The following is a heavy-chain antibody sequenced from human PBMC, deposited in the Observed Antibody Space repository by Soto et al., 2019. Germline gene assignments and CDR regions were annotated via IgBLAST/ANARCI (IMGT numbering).Heavy chain of an antibody. Sequence: GASVKVSCKASGYTFTGYYMHWVRQAPGQGLEWMGWINPNSGGTNYAQKFQGRVTMTRDTSISTAYMELSRLRSDDTAVYYCARGNTAMVRSPGFMNWGQGTLVTVSS. D-gene: IGHD5-18*01. CDR2: INPNSGGT. J-gene: IGHJ4*01. CDR1: GYTFTGYY. CDR3: ARGNTAMVRSPGFMN. V-gene: IGHV1-2*02.